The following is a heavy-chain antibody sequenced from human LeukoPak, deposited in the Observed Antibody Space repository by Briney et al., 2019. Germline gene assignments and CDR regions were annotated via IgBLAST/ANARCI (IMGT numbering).Heavy chain of an antibody. CDR3: ARGPGHFDY. CDR2: INHSGST. D-gene: IGHD7-27*01. CDR1: GGSFSGYY. J-gene: IGHJ4*02. Sequence: PSETLSLTCAVYGGSFSGYYWSWIRQPPGKGLEWIGEINHSGSTNYNPSLKSQVTISVDTSKNQFSLKLSSVTAADTAVYYCARGPGHFDYWGQGTLVTVSS. V-gene: IGHV4-34*01.